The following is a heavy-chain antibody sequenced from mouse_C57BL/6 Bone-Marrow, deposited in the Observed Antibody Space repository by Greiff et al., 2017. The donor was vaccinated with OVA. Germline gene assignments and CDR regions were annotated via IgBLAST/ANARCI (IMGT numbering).Heavy chain of an antibody. D-gene: IGHD2-4*01. V-gene: IGHV1-50*01. CDR2: IDPSDSYT. CDR1: GYTFTSYW. J-gene: IGHJ3*01. CDR3: ARSYYDLPWFAY. Sequence: VKLQQSGAELVKPGASVKLSCKASGYTFTSYWMQWVKQRPGQGLEWIGEIDPSDSYTNYNQKFKGKATLTVDTSSSTAYMQLSSLTSEDSAVYYCARSYYDLPWFAYWGQGTLVTVSA.